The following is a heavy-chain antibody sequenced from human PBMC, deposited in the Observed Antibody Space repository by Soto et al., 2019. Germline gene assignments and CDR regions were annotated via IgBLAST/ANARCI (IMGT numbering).Heavy chain of an antibody. CDR3: VRDRRIYYSDPHDEFVASDYEV. J-gene: IGHJ3*01. V-gene: IGHV1-69*01. D-gene: IGHD3-22*01. CDR2: FIPIFRTL. Sequence: QVQLIQSEAEVQKPGSSVRVSCTASGGIFGSHGFSWVRQAPGQRLEWVGGFIPIFRTLTYTEKFQARVRLAADESTNTVYLDVSSLTSEDTAVYYCVRDRRIYYSDPHDEFVASDYEVWGQGTMVSVSS. CDR1: GGIFGSHG.